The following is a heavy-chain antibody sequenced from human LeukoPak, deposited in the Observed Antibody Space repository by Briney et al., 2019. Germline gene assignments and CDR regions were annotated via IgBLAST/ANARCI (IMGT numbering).Heavy chain of an antibody. CDR3: ARDARGWSGFDY. J-gene: IGHJ4*02. V-gene: IGHV4-4*07. Sequence: KPSETLSLTCSVSGGSISSYYWRWIRQPARKGREWIGRIYTTGNTDYNPSLKSRVTMSVDTSKNQFSLNLSSVTAADTAVYYCARDARGWSGFDYWGQGTLVTVSS. CDR2: IYTTGNT. CDR1: GGSISSYY. D-gene: IGHD3-3*01.